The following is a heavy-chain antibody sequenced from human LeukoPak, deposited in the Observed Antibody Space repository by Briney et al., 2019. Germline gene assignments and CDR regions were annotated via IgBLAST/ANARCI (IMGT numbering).Heavy chain of an antibody. Sequence: SETLSLTCAVYGGSFSGYYWSWIRQPPGKGLEWIGEINHSGSTNYNPSLKSRVTISVDTSKNQFSLKLSSETAADTAVYYCARVPKYYYDSSGYFRGPFDYWGQGTLATVSS. CDR1: GGSFSGYY. CDR3: ARVPKYYYDSSGYFRGPFDY. V-gene: IGHV4-34*01. D-gene: IGHD3-22*01. CDR2: INHSGST. J-gene: IGHJ4*02.